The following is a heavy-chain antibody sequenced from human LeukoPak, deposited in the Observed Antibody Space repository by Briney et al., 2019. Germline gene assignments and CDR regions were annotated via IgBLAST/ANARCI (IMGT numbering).Heavy chain of an antibody. CDR2: IYYSGST. CDR1: GGSISSSSYY. D-gene: IGHD3-22*01. V-gene: IGHV4-39*07. Sequence: PSETLSLTCTVSGGSISSSSYYWGWIRQPPGKGLEWIGSIYYSGSTYYNPSLKSRVTISVDTSKNQFSLKLSSVTAADTAVYYCANGYYDSSGYFGVFNAFDIWGQGTMVTVSS. CDR3: ANGYYDSSGYFGVFNAFDI. J-gene: IGHJ3*02.